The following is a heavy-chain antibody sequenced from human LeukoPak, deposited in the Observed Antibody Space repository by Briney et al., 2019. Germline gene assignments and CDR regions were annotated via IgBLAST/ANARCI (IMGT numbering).Heavy chain of an antibody. Sequence: SETLSLTCTVSGGSISSSSYYWGWIRQPPGKGLEWIGSIYYSGSTYYNPSLKSRVTISVDTSKNQFSPKLSSVTAADTAVYYCARLPLGVYQLPSAYYYYMDVWGKGTTVTVSS. D-gene: IGHD2-2*01. CDR2: IYYSGST. J-gene: IGHJ6*03. V-gene: IGHV4-39*01. CDR3: ARLPLGVYQLPSAYYYYMDV. CDR1: GGSISSSSYY.